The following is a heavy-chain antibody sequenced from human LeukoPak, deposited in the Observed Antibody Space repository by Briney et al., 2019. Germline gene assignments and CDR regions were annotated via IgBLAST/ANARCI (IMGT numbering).Heavy chain of an antibody. Sequence: PSETLSLTCTVSGGSISSYYWSWIRQPPGKGLEWIGYIYYSGSTNYNPSLKSRVTISVDTSKNQFPLKLSSVTAADTAVYYCARAAVRGVVDYWGQGTLVPVSS. D-gene: IGHD3-10*01. CDR3: ARAAVRGVVDY. J-gene: IGHJ4*02. V-gene: IGHV4-59*01. CDR2: IYYSGST. CDR1: GGSISSYY.